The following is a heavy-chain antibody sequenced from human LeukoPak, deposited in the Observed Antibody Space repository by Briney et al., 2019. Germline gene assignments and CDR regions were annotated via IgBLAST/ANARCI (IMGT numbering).Heavy chain of an antibody. V-gene: IGHV3-48*03. CDR3: APYYYYDMDV. CDR1: GFTFNNFE. CDR2: VSGSGSEI. Sequence: PGGSLRLSCAASGFTFNNFEMNWVRQAPGKGLEWIAYVSGSGSEIHYGDSVKGRFTISRDNAKSSVYLQMDSLRAEDAAVYYCAPYYYYDMDVWGQGTTVTVSS. J-gene: IGHJ6*02.